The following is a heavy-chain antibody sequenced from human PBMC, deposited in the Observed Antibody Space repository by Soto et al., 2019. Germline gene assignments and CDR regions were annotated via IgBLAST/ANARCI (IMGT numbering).Heavy chain of an antibody. CDR1: GLTFSSYS. J-gene: IGHJ6*03. CDR2: ISSSSSYI. V-gene: IGHV3-21*01. CDR3: ARDPREPGYCSSTSCYTNDYYYMDV. Sequence: GGSLRLSCAASGLTFSSYSMNWVRQAPGKGLEWVSSISSSSSYIYYADSVKGRFTISRDNAKNSLYLQMNSLRAEDTAVYYCARDPREPGYCSSTSCYTNDYYYMDVWGKGTTVTVSS. D-gene: IGHD2-2*02.